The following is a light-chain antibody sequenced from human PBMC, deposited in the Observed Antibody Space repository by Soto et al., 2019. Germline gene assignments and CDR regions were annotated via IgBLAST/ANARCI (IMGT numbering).Light chain of an antibody. CDR1: QSIDIW. CDR2: DAT. J-gene: IGKJ1*01. Sequence: DIQITQSPSTLSASVGDRVTITFRASQSIDIWLAWYQQKPGQAPKVLIWDATTLHRGVPSRFSGSGSGSEFTLTISSLQPDDSATYYCQQYNGYSTWTFGQGTKVDIK. V-gene: IGKV1-5*01. CDR3: QQYNGYSTWT.